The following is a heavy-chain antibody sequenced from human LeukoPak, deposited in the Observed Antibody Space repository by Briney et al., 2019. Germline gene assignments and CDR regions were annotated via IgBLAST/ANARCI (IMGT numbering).Heavy chain of an antibody. CDR2: INPNSGGT. CDR3: ARVRRPRTDSSSWYGDNWFDP. V-gene: IGHV1-2*02. CDR1: GYTFTGYY. J-gene: IGHJ5*02. D-gene: IGHD6-13*01. Sequence: ASVKVSCKASGYTFTGYYMHWVRQAPGQGLQWMGWINPNSGGTNYAQKFQGRVTMTRDTSISTAYMELSRLRSDDTAAYYCARVRRPRTDSSSWYGDNWFDPWGQGTLVTVS.